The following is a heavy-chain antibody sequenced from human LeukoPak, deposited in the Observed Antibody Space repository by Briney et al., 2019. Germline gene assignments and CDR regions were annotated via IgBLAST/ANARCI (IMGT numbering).Heavy chain of an antibody. CDR3: ARGEQQLLSNMFDY. V-gene: IGHV1-69*01. J-gene: IGHJ4*02. CDR1: GGTFSSYA. D-gene: IGHD2-2*01. CDR2: IIPIFGTA. Sequence: SVKVSCKASGGTFSSYAISWVGQAPGQGLEWMGGIIPIFGTANYAQKFQGRVTITADESTSTAYMELSSLRSEDTAVYYCARGEQQLLSNMFDYWGQGTLVTVSS.